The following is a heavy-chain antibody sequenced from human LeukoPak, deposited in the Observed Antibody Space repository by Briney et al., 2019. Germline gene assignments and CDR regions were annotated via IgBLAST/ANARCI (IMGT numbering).Heavy chain of an antibody. J-gene: IGHJ3*02. Sequence: SSETLSLTCTVSGGSISSGDYYWSWIRQPPGKGLEWIGYIYYSGSTYYNPSLKSRVTISVDTSKNQFSLKLSSVTAADTAMYYCARDNQWSNAFDIWGQGTMVTVSS. D-gene: IGHD2-15*01. CDR3: ARDNQWSNAFDI. CDR2: IYYSGST. V-gene: IGHV4-30-4*02. CDR1: GGSISSGDYY.